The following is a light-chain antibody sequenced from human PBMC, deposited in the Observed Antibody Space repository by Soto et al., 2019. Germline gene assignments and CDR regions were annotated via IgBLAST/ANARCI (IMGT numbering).Light chain of an antibody. CDR3: QQYYSYPPT. Sequence: AIRMTQSPSSLSASTGDRVTITCRASQGISSYLAWYQQKPGKAPKLLSYDASTLQSGVPSRFSGSASGTDFTLTISCLQSEDFATYYCQQYYSYPPTFGGGTKVEIK. V-gene: IGKV1-8*01. J-gene: IGKJ4*01. CDR1: QGISSY. CDR2: DAS.